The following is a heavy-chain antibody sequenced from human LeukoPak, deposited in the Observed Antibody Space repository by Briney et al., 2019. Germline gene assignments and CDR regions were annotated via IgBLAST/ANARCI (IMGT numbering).Heavy chain of an antibody. Sequence: GESLKTSCQNSGYTFSDYWIGWVRQMPGKGLEWMGIIYPRDSDTKYSPSFQGQVVISVDKSINTAYLQWSSLKASDTAMYYCARPNYDSSGPFDFWGQGTLVTVSS. CDR3: ARPNYDSSGPFDF. J-gene: IGHJ4*02. V-gene: IGHV5-51*01. CDR1: GYTFSDYW. CDR2: IYPRDSDT. D-gene: IGHD3-22*01.